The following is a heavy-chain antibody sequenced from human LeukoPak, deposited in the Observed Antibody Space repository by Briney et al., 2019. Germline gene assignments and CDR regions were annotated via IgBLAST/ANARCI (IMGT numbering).Heavy chain of an antibody. Sequence: GGSLRLSCAASGFTFSSYAMHWVRQAPGKGLEWVAFIRYDGSNKYYADSVKGRFTNSRDNSKNTLYLQMNSLRAEDTAVYYCAKEGEPSAYYYYYMDVWGKGTTVTVSS. CDR2: IRYDGSNK. D-gene: IGHD1-14*01. V-gene: IGHV3-30*02. CDR1: GFTFSSYA. J-gene: IGHJ6*03. CDR3: AKEGEPSAYYYYYMDV.